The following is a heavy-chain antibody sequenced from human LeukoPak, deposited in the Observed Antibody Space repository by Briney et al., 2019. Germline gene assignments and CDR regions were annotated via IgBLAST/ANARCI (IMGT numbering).Heavy chain of an antibody. V-gene: IGHV1-8*01. J-gene: IGHJ6*03. Sequence: ASVKVSCKASGYTFTSYDINWVRQATGQGLEWMGWMNPNSGNTGYAQKFQGRVTMTRNTSISTAYMELSSLRSEDTAVYYCARNNYYGSGSYYDYYYYYYMDVWGKGTTVTVSS. CDR3: ARNNYYGSGSYYDYYYYYYMDV. CDR1: GYTFTSYD. CDR2: MNPNSGNT. D-gene: IGHD3-10*01.